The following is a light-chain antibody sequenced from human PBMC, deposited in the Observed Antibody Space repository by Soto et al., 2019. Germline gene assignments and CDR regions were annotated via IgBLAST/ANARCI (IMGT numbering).Light chain of an antibody. CDR3: QQSYCTTLT. CDR1: QSITSY. Sequence: DIQMTQSPSSLSSSVGDRVTITCRASQSITSYLNWYQHKPGKAPQLLIYAASSLQSGVTSRFSGSGSGTDFTLTISSLQPEECATYYCQQSYCTTLTFGGGTKVEIK. CDR2: AAS. J-gene: IGKJ4*01. V-gene: IGKV1-39*01.